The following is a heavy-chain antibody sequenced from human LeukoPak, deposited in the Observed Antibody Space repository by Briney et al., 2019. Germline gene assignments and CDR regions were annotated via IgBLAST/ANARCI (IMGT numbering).Heavy chain of an antibody. CDR1: GFTFRHYA. V-gene: IGHV3-30*04. CDR3: VRARAGGLDY. D-gene: IGHD3-16*01. CDR2: LSFDGAHK. J-gene: IGHJ4*02. Sequence: PERSLILSCAASGFTFRHYAVHWVRQAPGRGLEWVAVLSFDGAHKYYAEYVKGRFTISKDNSNNTLFLQMDSLRLEDTALYYCVRARAGGLDYWGQGTLVTVSS.